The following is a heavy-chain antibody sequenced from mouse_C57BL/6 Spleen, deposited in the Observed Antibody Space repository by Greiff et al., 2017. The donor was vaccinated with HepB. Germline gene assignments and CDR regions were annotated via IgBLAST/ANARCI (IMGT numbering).Heavy chain of an antibody. CDR3: ARRDGLYDYDGRGTAMDY. Sequence: EVKVVESGGGLVQPGGSLKLSCAASGFTFSDYYMYWVRQTPEKRLEWVAYISNGGGSTYYPDTVKGRFTISRDNAKNTLYLQMSRLKSEDTAMYYCARRDGLYDYDGRGTAMDYWGQGTSVTVSS. J-gene: IGHJ4*01. CDR2: ISNGGGST. CDR1: GFTFSDYY. D-gene: IGHD2-4*01. V-gene: IGHV5-12*01.